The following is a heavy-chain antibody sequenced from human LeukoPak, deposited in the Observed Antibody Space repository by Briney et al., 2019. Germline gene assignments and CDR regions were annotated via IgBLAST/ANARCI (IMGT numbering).Heavy chain of an antibody. CDR2: INPNSGGT. CDR1: GYTFTGYY. Sequence: GASVKVSCKASGYTFTGYYMHWVRQAPGQGLEWMGRINPNSGGTNYAQKFQGRVTMTRDTSISTAYMELSRLRSDDTAVYYCASEGYCSSTSCYWGNYWGQRTLVTVSS. J-gene: IGHJ4*02. V-gene: IGHV1-2*06. CDR3: ASEGYCSSTSCYWGNY. D-gene: IGHD2-2*01.